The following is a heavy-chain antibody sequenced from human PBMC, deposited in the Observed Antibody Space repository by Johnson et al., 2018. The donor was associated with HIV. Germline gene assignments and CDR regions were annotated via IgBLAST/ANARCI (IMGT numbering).Heavy chain of an antibody. J-gene: IGHJ3*01. V-gene: IGHV3-33*01. CDR3: ARVVPYAFDL. Sequence: QMQLVESGGGVVQPGRSLRLSCAASGFTFSSYGMHWVRQAPGKGLEWVAVIWYDGSNKYYADSVKGRFTISRDNAKNSLYLQMNSLRAEDTAVYFCARVVPYAFDLWGQGTMVTVSS. D-gene: IGHD6-6*01. CDR2: IWYDGSNK. CDR1: GFTFSSYG.